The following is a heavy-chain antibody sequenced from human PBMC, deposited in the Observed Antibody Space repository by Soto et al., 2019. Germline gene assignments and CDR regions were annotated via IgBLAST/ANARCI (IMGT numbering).Heavy chain of an antibody. CDR3: VREGSGDTAMAHSP. Sequence: QVQLVESGGGVVQPGRSLRLSCAASGFSFSSYGMHWVRQAPGKGLEWVAVIWYDGSKTYSADSVKGRFTISRDNSKNTWYLQMNSLRVEDTAVYYCVREGSGDTAMAHSPWGQGTLVTVSS. V-gene: IGHV3-33*01. J-gene: IGHJ5*02. CDR2: IWYDGSKT. D-gene: IGHD5-18*01. CDR1: GFSFSSYG.